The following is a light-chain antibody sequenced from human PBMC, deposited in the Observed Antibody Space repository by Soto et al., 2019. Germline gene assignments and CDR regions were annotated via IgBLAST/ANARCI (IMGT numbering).Light chain of an antibody. CDR3: QQFNNWPPWT. CDR2: GAS. CDR1: QTISTN. Sequence: EVVLTQSPATLSVSPGERATLSCRASQTISTNLAWYQQKPGQAPRLLIYGASTRAAGIPDRFSGSGSGTEFTLTISGLQSDDFAVYYCQQFNNWPPWTFGQGTKVDIK. J-gene: IGKJ1*01. V-gene: IGKV3-15*01.